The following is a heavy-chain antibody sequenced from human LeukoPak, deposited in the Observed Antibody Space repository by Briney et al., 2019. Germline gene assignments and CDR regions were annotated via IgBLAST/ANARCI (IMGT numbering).Heavy chain of an antibody. CDR2: MYYSGST. CDR3: ARQYYDNTGYYYFDY. Sequence: PSETLSLTCTVSGGSITGSSYYWGWIRQPPGKGLEWIGSMYYSGSTYYNPSLKRRLTISVDTSKNQFSLKLTSVTAADTAVYYCARQYYDNTGYYYFDYWGQGTLVTVSS. V-gene: IGHV4-39*01. D-gene: IGHD3-22*01. J-gene: IGHJ4*02. CDR1: GGSITGSSYY.